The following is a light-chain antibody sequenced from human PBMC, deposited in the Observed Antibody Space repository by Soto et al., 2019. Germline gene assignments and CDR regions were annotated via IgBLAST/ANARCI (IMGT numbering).Light chain of an antibody. J-gene: IGLJ1*01. V-gene: IGLV2-11*01. CDR2: DVS. CDR3: CSYAGDFYV. CDR1: TSDVGGYDY. Sequence: QSALTQPRSVSGSPGQSVVISCTGTTSDVGGYDYVSWHQQHPGKAPELIIFDVSKRPSGVPDRFSGSKSGNTASLTISGLQAEDEADYFCCSYAGDFYVFGSGTKVTVL.